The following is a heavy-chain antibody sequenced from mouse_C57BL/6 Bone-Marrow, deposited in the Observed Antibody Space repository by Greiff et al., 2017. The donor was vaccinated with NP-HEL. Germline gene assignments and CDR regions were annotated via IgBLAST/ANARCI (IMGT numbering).Heavy chain of an antibody. J-gene: IGHJ4*01. D-gene: IGHD1-1*01. CDR3: VRHDYYGSHYAMDY. V-gene: IGHV10-1*01. CDR1: GFSFNTYA. Sequence: DAGGGLVQPKGSLKLSCAASGFSFNTYAMNWVRQAPGKGLEWVARIRSKSNNYATYYADSVKDRFTISRDDSESMLYLQMNNLKTEDTAMYYCVRHDYYGSHYAMDYWGQGTSVTVSS. CDR2: IRSKSNNYAT.